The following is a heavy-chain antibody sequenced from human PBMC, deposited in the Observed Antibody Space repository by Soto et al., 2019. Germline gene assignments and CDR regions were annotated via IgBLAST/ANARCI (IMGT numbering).Heavy chain of an antibody. V-gene: IGHV3-30-3*01. CDR3: GRGAHDYSNFYYYTGMDV. D-gene: IGHD4-4*01. Sequence: QVQLVESGGGVVQPGRSLRLSCAASGFTFSSYAMHWVHQAPGKGLEWVAVISYDGSNKYYADSVKGRFTISRDNSKNTLYRKMNSLRAEDRAVYYWGRGAHDYSNFYYYTGMDVWGQGTTVTVPS. CDR1: GFTFSSYA. J-gene: IGHJ6*02. CDR2: ISYDGSNK.